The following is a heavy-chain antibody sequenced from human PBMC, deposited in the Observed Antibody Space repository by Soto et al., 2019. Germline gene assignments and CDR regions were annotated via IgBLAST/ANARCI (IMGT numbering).Heavy chain of an antibody. D-gene: IGHD3-3*01. CDR3: ARIFDFWSGYYFSY. CDR1: GFSLSTSGVA. J-gene: IGHJ4*02. V-gene: IGHV2-5*02. CDR2: IFWDDDK. Sequence: SGPTLVNPTQTLTLTCTFSGFSLSTSGVAVGWIRQAPRKAPEWLAFIFWDDDKRYSPSLENRLTITKDTSKNQVVLTMTNMDPVETATYYCARIFDFWSGYYFSYWGRGTLVTVSS.